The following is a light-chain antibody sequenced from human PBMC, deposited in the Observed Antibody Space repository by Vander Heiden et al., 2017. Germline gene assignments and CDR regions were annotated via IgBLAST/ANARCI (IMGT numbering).Light chain of an antibody. V-gene: IGLV3-9*01. CDR3: QVWDSSFWV. CDR1: NSGTKN. J-gene: IGLJ3*02. CDR2: RDG. Sequence: SYELTQPLSVSVALGQTARITCGGNNSGTKNVHWYQQKPGQAPVLVIYRDGNRPSGIPERFSGSNSGNTATLTISRAQAGDEADYYCQVWDSSFWVFGGGTKLTVL.